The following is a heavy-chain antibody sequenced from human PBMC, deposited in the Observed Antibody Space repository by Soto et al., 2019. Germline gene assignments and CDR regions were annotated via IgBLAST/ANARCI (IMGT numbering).Heavy chain of an antibody. J-gene: IGHJ4*02. D-gene: IGHD1-26*01. V-gene: IGHV4-30-2*01. CDR3: ASGKTQYYFDL. CDR2: VYRYGAT. CDR1: GASISGDDLS. Sequence: PSETLSLTXSVSGASISGDDLSWTWVRQTPGKGLEWIGYVYRYGATYYNPSLKSRVTISVDRSKKHFSLKLTSVTAADTAFYFCASGKTQYYFDLWGQGSPVTVSS.